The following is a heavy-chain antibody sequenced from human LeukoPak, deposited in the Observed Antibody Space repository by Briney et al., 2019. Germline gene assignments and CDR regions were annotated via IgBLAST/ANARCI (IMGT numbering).Heavy chain of an antibody. CDR3: ARGPSSVEYDSSGYPY. V-gene: IGHV1-2*02. CDR1: GYTFTSYD. D-gene: IGHD3-22*01. J-gene: IGHJ4*02. Sequence: GASVKVSCKASGYTFTSYDINWVRQATGQGLEWMGWINPNSGGTNYAQKFQGRVTMTRDTSISTAYMELSRLRSDDTAVYYCARGPSSVEYDSSGYPYWGQGTLVTVSS. CDR2: INPNSGGT.